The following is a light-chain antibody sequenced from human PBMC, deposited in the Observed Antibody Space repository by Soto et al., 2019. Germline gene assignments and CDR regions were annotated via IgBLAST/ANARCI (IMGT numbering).Light chain of an antibody. J-gene: IGLJ3*02. V-gene: IGLV2-14*01. Sequence: QSALTQPASVSGSPGQSITISCTGTSSDVGAYNYVSWYQQHPGKAPKLMIYEVNNRPSGVSNRFSGSKSGNTASPTISGLQAEDEADYHCTSYTSSSTWVFGGGTKLTVL. CDR2: EVN. CDR1: SSDVGAYNY. CDR3: TSYTSSSTWV.